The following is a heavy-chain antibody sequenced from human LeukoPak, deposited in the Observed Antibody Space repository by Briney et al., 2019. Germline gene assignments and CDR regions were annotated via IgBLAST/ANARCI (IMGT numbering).Heavy chain of an antibody. CDR1: GFTFSSYG. D-gene: IGHD6-6*01. Sequence: GGSLRLSCAASGFTFSSYGMHWVRQAPGKGLEWVAVIWYDGSNKYYADSAKGRFTISRDNSKNTLYLQMNSLRAEDTAVYYCARESIAARLSRTHFDYWGQGTLVTVSP. J-gene: IGHJ4*02. CDR2: IWYDGSNK. CDR3: ARESIAARLSRTHFDY. V-gene: IGHV3-33*01.